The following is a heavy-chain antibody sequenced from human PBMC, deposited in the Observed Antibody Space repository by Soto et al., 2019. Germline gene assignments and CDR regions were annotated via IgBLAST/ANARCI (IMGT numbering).Heavy chain of an antibody. CDR3: ARGGSGSGYYYYYGMDA. Sequence: GGSLRLSCAASGLTVGSNYMSWVRQAPGKGLEWVSVIYSGGSTYYADSVKGRFTISRDNSKNTLYLQMNSLRAEDTAVYYCARGGSGSGYYYYYGMDAWGQGTTVTVSS. V-gene: IGHV3-53*01. D-gene: IGHD3-10*01. CDR2: IYSGGST. J-gene: IGHJ6*02. CDR1: GLTVGSNY.